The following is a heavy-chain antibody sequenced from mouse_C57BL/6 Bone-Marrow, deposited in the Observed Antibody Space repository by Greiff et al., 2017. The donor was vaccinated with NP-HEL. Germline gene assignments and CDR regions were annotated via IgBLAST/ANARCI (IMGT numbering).Heavy chain of an antibody. CDR2: IYPGSGST. J-gene: IGHJ4*01. V-gene: IGHV1-55*01. CDR1: GYTFTSYW. CDR3: ARSPIYYYGSSYYAMDY. D-gene: IGHD1-1*01. Sequence: QVQLQQPGAELVKPGASVKMSCKASGYTFTSYWITWVKQRPGQGLEWIGDIYPGSGSTNYNEQFKSKATLTVDTSSSTAYMQLSSLTSEASAVYYCARSPIYYYGSSYYAMDYWGQGTSVTVSS.